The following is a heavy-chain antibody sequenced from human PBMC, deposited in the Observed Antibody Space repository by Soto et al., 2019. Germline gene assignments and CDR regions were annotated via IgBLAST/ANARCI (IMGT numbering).Heavy chain of an antibody. Sequence: TLSLNCSLAGGSMSSGGYYWSWIRQHPGKGLEWIGYIYYSGGTYYNPSLKSRVTISVDTSKNQFYLTLSSVTAADTAVYYCARVSSVGAPFWFDPWGQGTLVTAPQ. CDR2: IYYSGGT. CDR1: GGSMSSGGYY. D-gene: IGHD1-26*01. V-gene: IGHV4-31*03. CDR3: ARVSSVGAPFWFDP. J-gene: IGHJ5*02.